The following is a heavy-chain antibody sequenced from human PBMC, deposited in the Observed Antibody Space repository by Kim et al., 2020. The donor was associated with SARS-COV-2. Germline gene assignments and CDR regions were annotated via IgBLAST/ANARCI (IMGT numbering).Heavy chain of an antibody. CDR3: ARDLESRSINHWFDP. Sequence: DSVKGRFTISRDTSKNTRNLQMNSLRAEDTAVYYCARDLESRSINHWFDPWGQGTLVTVSS. D-gene: IGHD3-3*02. V-gene: IGHV3-30*07. J-gene: IGHJ5*02.